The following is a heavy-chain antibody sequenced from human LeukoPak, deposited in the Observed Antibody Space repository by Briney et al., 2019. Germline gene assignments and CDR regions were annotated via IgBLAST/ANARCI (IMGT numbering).Heavy chain of an antibody. CDR1: GFTFSSYA. J-gene: IGHJ4*02. CDR2: ISYDGSNK. D-gene: IGHD4-17*01. V-gene: IGHV3-30-3*01. CDR3: ARGSGYGDSPGLH. Sequence: GGSLRLSCAASGFTFSSYAMHWVRQAPGKGLEWVAVISYDGSNKYYADSVKGRFTISRDNSKNTLYLQMNSLRAEDTAVYYCARGSGYGDSPGLHWGQGTLVTVSS.